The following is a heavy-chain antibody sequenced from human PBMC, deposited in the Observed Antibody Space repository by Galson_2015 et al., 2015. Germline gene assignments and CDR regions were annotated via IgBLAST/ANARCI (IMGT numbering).Heavy chain of an antibody. CDR3: ARDSGDWFDP. J-gene: IGHJ5*02. D-gene: IGHD3-10*01. Sequence: SLRLSCAASGFTFSSYAMHWVRQAPGKGLEWVAVISYDGSNKYYADSVKGRFTISRDNSKNTLYLQMNSLRAEDTAVYYCARDSGDWFDPWGQGTLVTVS. V-gene: IGHV3-30-3*01. CDR2: ISYDGSNK. CDR1: GFTFSSYA.